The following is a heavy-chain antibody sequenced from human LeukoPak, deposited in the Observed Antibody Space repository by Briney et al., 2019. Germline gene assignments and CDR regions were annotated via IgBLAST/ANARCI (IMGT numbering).Heavy chain of an antibody. CDR2: INHSGST. D-gene: IGHD1-26*01. V-gene: IGHV4-34*01. CDR3: ARDVGFDI. Sequence: KSSETLSLTCAVYGGSFSGYYWSWIRQPPGKGLEWIGEINHSGSTNYNPSLKSRVTISVDTSKNQFSLKLSSVTAADTAVYYCARDVGFDIWGQGTMVTVSS. CDR1: GGSFSGYY. J-gene: IGHJ3*02.